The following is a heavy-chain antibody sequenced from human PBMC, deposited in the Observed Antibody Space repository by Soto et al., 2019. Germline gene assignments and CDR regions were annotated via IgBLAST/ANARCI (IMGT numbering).Heavy chain of an antibody. D-gene: IGHD6-13*01. V-gene: IGHV1-18*04. CDR1: GYTFTSYG. CDR3: ARDRAGQQLVDAFDI. CDR2: ISAYNGNT. Sequence: ASVKVSFKASGYTFTSYGISWVRQAPGQGLDWMGWISAYNGNTNYAQKLQGRVTMTTDTSTSTAYMELRSLRSDDTAVYYCARDRAGQQLVDAFDIWGQGTMVTVSS. J-gene: IGHJ3*02.